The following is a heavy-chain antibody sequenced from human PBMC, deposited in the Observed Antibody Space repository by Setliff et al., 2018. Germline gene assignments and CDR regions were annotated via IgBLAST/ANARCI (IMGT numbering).Heavy chain of an antibody. V-gene: IGHV4-59*01. CDR2: IHYSGNN. CDR3: ARVRDCSGGICHRGFHNYRDV. J-gene: IGHJ6*03. D-gene: IGHD2-15*01. CDR1: GSSIYRNY. Sequence: PSETLSLTCSVFGSSIYRNYWSWNRQPPRKGLEWIGYIHYSGNNNNNSTLKSRVTIPVDTSKNQFSLKLSSATAAATAVYYCARVRDCSGGICHRGFHNYRDVWGKGTTVTVSS.